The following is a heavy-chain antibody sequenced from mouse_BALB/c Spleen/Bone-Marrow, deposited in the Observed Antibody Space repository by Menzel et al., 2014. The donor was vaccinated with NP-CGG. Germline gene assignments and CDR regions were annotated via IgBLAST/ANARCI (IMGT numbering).Heavy chain of an antibody. Sequence: QVQLKESGPGLVAPSQSLSITCTVSGFSLTGYGVSWVRQPPGKGLEWLGMIWGDGGTDYNSALKSRLSISKDNSKSQVFLKMNSLQTDDTARYYCARDYFDYRGQGTTLTVSS. CDR2: IWGDGGT. J-gene: IGHJ2*01. CDR3: ARDYFDY. V-gene: IGHV2-6-7*01. CDR1: GFSLTGYG.